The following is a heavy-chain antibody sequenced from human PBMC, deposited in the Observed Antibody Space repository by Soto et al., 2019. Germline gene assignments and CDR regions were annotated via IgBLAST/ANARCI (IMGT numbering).Heavy chain of an antibody. D-gene: IGHD4-17*01. J-gene: IGHJ6*03. CDR1: GETFSRHT. CDR3: ARVAEMGTVTKGYYYYMDV. V-gene: IGHV1-69*02. Sequence: QVQLVQSGAEVKKPGSSVKVSCKASGETFSRHTISWVRQAPGQGLEGMGRIIPILGIANYAQKFQGRVTNTADKSTSTAYMDLSSLRSEDTAVYYCARVAEMGTVTKGYYYYMDVWGKGTTVTVSS. CDR2: IIPILGIA.